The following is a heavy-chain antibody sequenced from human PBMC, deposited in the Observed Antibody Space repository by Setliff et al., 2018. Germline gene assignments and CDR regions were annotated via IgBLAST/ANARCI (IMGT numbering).Heavy chain of an antibody. D-gene: IGHD2-15*01. CDR1: GYTFNTFG. J-gene: IGHJ4*02. CDR3: ASAEVVVAP. CDR2: ISPYNGDT. Sequence: ASVKVSCKTSGYTFNTFGISWVRRAPGQGLDWMGWISPYNGDTKSAQKFQGRVTMTIDTSTSTAYVEVRSLTSEDTAVYYCASAEVVVAPWGQGTLVTVSS. V-gene: IGHV1-18*01.